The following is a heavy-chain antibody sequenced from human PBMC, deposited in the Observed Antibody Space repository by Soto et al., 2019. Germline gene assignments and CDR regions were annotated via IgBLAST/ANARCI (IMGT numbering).Heavy chain of an antibody. CDR1: GFTLSSYA. V-gene: IGHV3-23*01. Sequence: GGSLRLSCAASGFTLSSYAMSWVRQAPGKGLEWVSAISGSGGSTYYADSVKGRFTISRDNSKNTLYLQMNSLRAEDTAVYYCAKLGTPDIVVVPAALPDYWGQGTLVTVSS. CDR3: AKLGTPDIVVVPAALPDY. D-gene: IGHD2-2*01. J-gene: IGHJ4*02. CDR2: ISGSGGST.